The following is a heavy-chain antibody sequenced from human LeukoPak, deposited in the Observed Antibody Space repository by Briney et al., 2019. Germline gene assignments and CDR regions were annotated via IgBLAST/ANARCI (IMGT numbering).Heavy chain of an antibody. Sequence: GGCLRLSCAASGFTFSNYAMSWVPQAPGKGLEWVSAISSSGGGTYYADSVKGRFTISRDNSKDTLSLQMNSLRAEDTAVYYCARGIYGDYDHWGQGTLVTVSS. CDR2: ISSSGGGT. CDR1: GFTFSNYA. D-gene: IGHD4-17*01. CDR3: ARGIYGDYDH. J-gene: IGHJ1*01. V-gene: IGHV3-23*01.